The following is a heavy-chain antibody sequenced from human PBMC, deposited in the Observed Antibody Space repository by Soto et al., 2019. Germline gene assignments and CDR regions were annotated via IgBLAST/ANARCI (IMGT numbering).Heavy chain of an antibody. CDR1: GFTFSGYA. Sequence: QVQLVESGGGVVQPGRSLRLSCAASGFTFSGYAMHWVRQAPGKGLEWVAATSYDENYKYYADSVKGRFTISRDNSKNALFLPMNSLRTEVTAVYCWGRQGGSSGIWFFDHGGSGSRVSVSS. V-gene: IGHV3-30*04. CDR2: TSYDENYK. D-gene: IGHD6-6*01. CDR3: GRQGGSSGIWFFDH. J-gene: IGHJ4*02.